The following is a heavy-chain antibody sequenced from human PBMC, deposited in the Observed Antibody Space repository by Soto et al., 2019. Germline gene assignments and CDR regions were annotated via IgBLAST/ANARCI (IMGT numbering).Heavy chain of an antibody. CDR1: GYSFTNYW. J-gene: IGHJ4*02. D-gene: IGHD3-22*01. Sequence: PGESLKISCEGSGYSFTNYWIAWVRQMPGKGLEWIGIIYPGDSDTRYIPSFQGQVTISADKSISTAYLQWSSLKASDTAMYYCARLYHFDNSARSTGDFGYWGQGTQVTVSS. CDR2: IYPGDSDT. CDR3: ARLYHFDNSARSTGDFGY. V-gene: IGHV5-51*01.